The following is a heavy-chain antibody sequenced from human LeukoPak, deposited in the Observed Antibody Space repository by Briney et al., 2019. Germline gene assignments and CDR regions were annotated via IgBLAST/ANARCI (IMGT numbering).Heavy chain of an antibody. D-gene: IGHD3-22*01. V-gene: IGHV5-51*01. CDR2: IFSGDPDT. CDR1: GYSFTSYW. Sequence: GKPFQFSCMGSGYSFTSYWTGGVGPMRRQGLDWMGFIFSGDPDTRSSPSFQGQVTISADKSISTAYLQWSSLKASDTAMYYCARLLYYYDSSGYYPGGFDYWGQGTLVTVSS. J-gene: IGHJ4*02. CDR3: ARLLYYYDSSGYYPGGFDY.